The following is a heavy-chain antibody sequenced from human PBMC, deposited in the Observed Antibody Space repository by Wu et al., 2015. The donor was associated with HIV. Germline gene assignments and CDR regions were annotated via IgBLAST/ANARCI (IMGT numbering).Heavy chain of an antibody. V-gene: IGHV1-18*01. CDR3: ARGLVGSTTDDY. D-gene: IGHD1-26*01. Sequence: QAQLVQSGAEVKKPGASVKVSCKASGYAFISYGISWVRQAPGQGLEWMGWISTYNANTNYAQKFQGRVTMTTDTSTSTAFMELRSLRSDDTAVYYCARGLVGSTTDDYWGQGTLVTVSS. CDR1: GYAFISYG. J-gene: IGHJ4*02. CDR2: ISTYNANT.